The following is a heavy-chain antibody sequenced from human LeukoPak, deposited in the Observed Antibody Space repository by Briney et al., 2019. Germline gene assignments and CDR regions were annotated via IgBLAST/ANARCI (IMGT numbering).Heavy chain of an antibody. CDR1: GFTFSSYA. CDR2: IRNYGNDK. J-gene: IGHJ4*02. CDR3: ATDAGWFYFDY. V-gene: IGHV3-30*02. Sequence: GGSLRLSCAASGFTFSSYAMSWVRQAPGKGLEWVAFIRNYGNDKYYADSVRGRFTIPRDSSTSTLYLQMNSLRVEDTAVYYCATDAGWFYFDYWGQGTLVTVSS. D-gene: IGHD6-19*01.